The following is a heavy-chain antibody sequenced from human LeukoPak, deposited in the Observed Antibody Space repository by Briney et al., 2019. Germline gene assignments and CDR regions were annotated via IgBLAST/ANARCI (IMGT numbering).Heavy chain of an antibody. D-gene: IGHD6-13*01. CDR1: GFTFSTYS. CDR2: ISGNSSSI. Sequence: GGSLRLSCAASGFTFSTYSMNWVRQAPGKGLEWVSYISGNSSSIYDADSVKGRFTIPRDNAKNSLYLQMNSLRDEDTAVYYCARVSVFGTREYFDYWGQGTLVTVSS. V-gene: IGHV3-48*02. J-gene: IGHJ4*02. CDR3: ARVSVFGTREYFDY.